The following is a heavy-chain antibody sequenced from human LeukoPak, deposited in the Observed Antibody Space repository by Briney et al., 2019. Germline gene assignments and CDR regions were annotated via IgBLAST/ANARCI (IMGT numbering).Heavy chain of an antibody. CDR2: ISSSSTTI. V-gene: IGHV3-48*03. J-gene: IGHJ6*03. D-gene: IGHD2-15*01. CDR1: GFTFSSYE. Sequence: PGGSLRLSCAASGFTFSSYEMNWVRQAPGKGLEWISYISSSSTTIHYADSVKGRFTISRDNAENSLYLQMNSLRAEDTAVYYCARSPVVVVAASYSPYYMDVWGKGTTVTISS. CDR3: ARSPVVVVAASYSPYYMDV.